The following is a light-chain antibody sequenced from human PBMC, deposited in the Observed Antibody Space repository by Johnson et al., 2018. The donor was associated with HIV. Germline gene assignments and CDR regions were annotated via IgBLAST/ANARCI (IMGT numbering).Light chain of an antibody. CDR1: SSNIGNNY. J-gene: IGLJ1*01. CDR3: GTWDTSLSVGGV. V-gene: IGLV1-51*01. Sequence: QSVLTQPPSVSAAPGHKVTIPCSGSSSNIGNNYVSWYQQLPGTAPKLPIYYHNMLPPAIPDRFSGSKSGTSPTLGNTGLLSGDEADYYCGTWDTSLSVGGVFGTGTKVTVL. CDR2: YHN.